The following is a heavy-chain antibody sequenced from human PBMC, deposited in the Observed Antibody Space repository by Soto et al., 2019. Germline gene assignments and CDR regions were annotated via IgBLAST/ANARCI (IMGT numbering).Heavy chain of an antibody. J-gene: IGHJ6*03. CDR2: ISGSGDNT. CDR3: AKDLGTDDFWSAYYTYCYMDV. V-gene: IGHV3-23*01. Sequence: EVQLLESGGGLVQPGGSLRLSCAASGFTFSSYALNWVRQAPGKGLVWVSVISGSGDNTYYADSVKGRFTISRDNSKNTLYLQMNSLRAADTAVYYCAKDLGTDDFWSAYYTYCYMDVWGKGTTVTVSS. D-gene: IGHD3-3*01. CDR1: GFTFSSYA.